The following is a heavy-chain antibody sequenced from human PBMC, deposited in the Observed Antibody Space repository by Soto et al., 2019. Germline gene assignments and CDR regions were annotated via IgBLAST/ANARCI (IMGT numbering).Heavy chain of an antibody. CDR1: GLTFSSYG. Sequence: GGSLRLSCAASGLTFSSYGMHWVRQAPGKGLEWVAVISYDGSNKYYADSVKGRFTISRDNSKNTLYLQMNSLRAEDTAVYYCAKRREGFLEWLLLDYWGQGTPVTVSS. CDR2: ISYDGSNK. D-gene: IGHD3-3*01. V-gene: IGHV3-30*18. J-gene: IGHJ4*02. CDR3: AKRREGFLEWLLLDY.